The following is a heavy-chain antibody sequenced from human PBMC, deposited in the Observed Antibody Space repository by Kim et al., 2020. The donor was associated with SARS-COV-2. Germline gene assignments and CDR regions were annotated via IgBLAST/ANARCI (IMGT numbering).Heavy chain of an antibody. CDR2: IYYSGST. J-gene: IGHJ4*02. CDR1: GGSISSYY. D-gene: IGHD3-9*01. Sequence: SETLSLTCTVSGGSISSYYWSWIRQPPGKGLEWIGYIYYSGSTNYNPSLKSRVTISVDTSKNQFSLKLSSVTATDTAVYYCARHYFDWLLGRWDYFDYWGQGTLVTVSS. V-gene: IGHV4-59*08. CDR3: ARHYFDWLLGRWDYFDY.